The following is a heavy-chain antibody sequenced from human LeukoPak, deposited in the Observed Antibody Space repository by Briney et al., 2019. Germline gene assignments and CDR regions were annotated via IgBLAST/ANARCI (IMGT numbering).Heavy chain of an antibody. CDR3: ARESSSWYAASDFDI. Sequence: GASVKVSCKCAGYTFTSYGISWVRQAPGQGLEWMGWISAYNGNTNYAQKLQGRVTMTTDTSTSTAYMELRSLRSDDTAVYYCARESSSWYAASDFDIWGQGTMVTVSS. CDR1: GYTFTSYG. D-gene: IGHD6-13*01. V-gene: IGHV1-18*01. J-gene: IGHJ3*02. CDR2: ISAYNGNT.